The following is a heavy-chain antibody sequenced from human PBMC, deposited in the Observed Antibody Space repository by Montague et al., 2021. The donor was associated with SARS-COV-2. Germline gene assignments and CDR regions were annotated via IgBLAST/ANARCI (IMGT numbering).Heavy chain of an antibody. Sequence: SETLSLTCTVSGGSISSNLFYWGWIRQTPGKGLEWIGDISYTGSTYYNPSLKSRVTVAVDTSKNQFSLRLISLTAADTAMYYCARHVDPCGGNCRNWYLDLWGRGSLVTVSS. D-gene: IGHD4-23*01. CDR3: ARHVDPCGGNCRNWYLDL. V-gene: IGHV4-39*01. CDR2: ISYTGST. J-gene: IGHJ2*01. CDR1: GGSISSNLFY.